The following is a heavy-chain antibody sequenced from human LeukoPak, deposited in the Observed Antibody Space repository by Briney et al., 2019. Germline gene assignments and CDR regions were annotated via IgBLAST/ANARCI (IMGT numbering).Heavy chain of an antibody. CDR1: GGSISSSNR. J-gene: IGHJ5*02. V-gene: IGHV4-4*02. CDR2: IYHSGST. Sequence: SETLSLTCAVSGGSISSSNRWSWVRQPPGKGLEWIGEIYHSGSTNYNPSLKSRVTISVDTSKNQFSLKLSSVTAADTAVYYCARGAPRQDIVATSLGSWFDPWGQGTLVTVSS. D-gene: IGHD5-12*01. CDR3: ARGAPRQDIVATSLGSWFDP.